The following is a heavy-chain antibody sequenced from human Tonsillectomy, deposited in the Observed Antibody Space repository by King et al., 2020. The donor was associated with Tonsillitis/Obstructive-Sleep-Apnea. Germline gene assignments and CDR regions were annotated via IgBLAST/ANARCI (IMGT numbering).Heavy chain of an antibody. Sequence: VQLQQWGAGLLKPSEPLSLTCAVYGGSFSGYYWSWIRQPPGKGLEWIGEINHSGSTNYNPSLKSRVTISVDTSKNQFSLKLSSVTAADTAVYYCARGKDIVATISPFDYWGQGTLVTVSS. J-gene: IGHJ4*02. CDR1: GGSFSGYY. V-gene: IGHV4-34*01. CDR2: INHSGST. CDR3: ARGKDIVATISPFDY. D-gene: IGHD5-12*01.